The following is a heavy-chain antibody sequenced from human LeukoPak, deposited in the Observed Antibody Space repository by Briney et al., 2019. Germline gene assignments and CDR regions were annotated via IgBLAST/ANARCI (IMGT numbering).Heavy chain of an antibody. Sequence: SETLSLTCTVSGGSISSYYWSWIRQPPGKGLEWIGEINHSGSTNYNPSLKSRVTISVDTSKNQFSLKLSSVTAADTAVYYCARSRNIVVVPAARRWFDPWGQGTLVTVSS. J-gene: IGHJ5*02. D-gene: IGHD2-2*01. CDR2: INHSGST. CDR1: GGSISSYY. CDR3: ARSRNIVVVPAARRWFDP. V-gene: IGHV4-34*01.